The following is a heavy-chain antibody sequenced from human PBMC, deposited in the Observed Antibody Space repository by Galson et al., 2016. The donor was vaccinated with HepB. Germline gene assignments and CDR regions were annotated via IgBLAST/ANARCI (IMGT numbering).Heavy chain of an antibody. D-gene: IGHD3-16*01. CDR2: ISYDGTYK. Sequence: SLRLSCAASGFTFSTSSMHWVRQAPGKGLEWVAVISYDGTYKYYPDSVKGRFTISRDNSNNTLYLQMSSLRAEDTAVYYCARDWAGVMGDFAYWGQGTLVSVSS. CDR1: GFTFSTSS. V-gene: IGHV3-30-3*01. J-gene: IGHJ4*02. CDR3: ARDWAGVMGDFAY.